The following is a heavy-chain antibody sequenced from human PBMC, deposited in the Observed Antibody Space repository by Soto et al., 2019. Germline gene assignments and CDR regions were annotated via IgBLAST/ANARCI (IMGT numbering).Heavy chain of an antibody. Sequence: EVQLVESGGGLVKPGGSLRLSCAASGFTISDVWLNWVRQAPGKGLEWVGRIKSRIDGGTTDFAAPVRGRFAISRDESQNTVYLEISSLQIEDTAVYYCTTDSHLSTTLVRFDFLGHGTLVTVSS. CDR2: IKSRIDGGTT. J-gene: IGHJ4*01. CDR3: TTDSHLSTTLVRFDF. CDR1: GFTISDVW. V-gene: IGHV3-15*07. D-gene: IGHD2-8*02.